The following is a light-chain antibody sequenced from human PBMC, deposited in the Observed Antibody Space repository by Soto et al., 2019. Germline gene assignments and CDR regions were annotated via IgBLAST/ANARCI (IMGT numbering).Light chain of an antibody. Sequence: EIVITQSPATLSLSPGERATLSCRASQSVSSSFLSWYQQKPGQAPRLLIYGASTRAAGIPARFSGSGSGTDFTLTISSLQPEDFAVYYCQQDYNFWTFGQGTKVEIK. CDR2: GAS. J-gene: IGKJ1*01. CDR3: QQDYNFWT. V-gene: IGKV3D-7*01. CDR1: QSVSSSF.